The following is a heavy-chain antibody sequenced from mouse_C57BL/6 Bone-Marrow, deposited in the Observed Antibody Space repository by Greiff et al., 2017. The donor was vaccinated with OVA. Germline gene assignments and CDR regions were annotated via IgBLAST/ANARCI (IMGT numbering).Heavy chain of an antibody. CDR1: GYTFTSYW. CDR2: INPSSGYT. J-gene: IGHJ2*01. D-gene: IGHD1-1*01. V-gene: IGHV1-7*01. CDR3: ARLATVVATDFDY. Sequence: QVQLQQSGAELAKPGASVKLSCKASGYTFTSYWMHWVKQRPGQGLEWIGYINPSSGYTKYNQKFKDKATLTADKSSSTAYMQLSSLTYADSAVYYCARLATVVATDFDYWGQGTTRTVSS.